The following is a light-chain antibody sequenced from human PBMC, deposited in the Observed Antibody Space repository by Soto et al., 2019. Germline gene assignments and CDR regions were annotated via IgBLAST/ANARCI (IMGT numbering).Light chain of an antibody. CDR1: SGHSSYI. Sequence: QPVLTQSSSASASLGSSVKLTCTLSSGHSSYIIAWHQQQPGKAPRYLMKLEGSGSYNKGSGVPDRFSGSSSGADRYLTMSNLESEDEADYYCETSGVFGGGTKVTVL. CDR2: LEGSGSY. CDR3: ETSGV. J-gene: IGLJ2*01. V-gene: IGLV4-60*03.